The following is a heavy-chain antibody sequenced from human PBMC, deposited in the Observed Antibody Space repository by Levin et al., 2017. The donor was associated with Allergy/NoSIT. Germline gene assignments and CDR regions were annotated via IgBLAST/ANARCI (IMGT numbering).Heavy chain of an antibody. Sequence: SQTLSLPCTVSGGSISSYYWSWIRPPPGKGLEWIGYIYNSGSTNYNPSLKSRVTLSVDTSKNQFSLKVSSVTAADTAVYYCARVFSSSSGRPIDYWGQGTLVTVSS. J-gene: IGHJ4*02. CDR1: GGSISSYY. CDR2: IYNSGST. D-gene: IGHD6-6*01. CDR3: ARVFSSSSGRPIDY. V-gene: IGHV4-59*01.